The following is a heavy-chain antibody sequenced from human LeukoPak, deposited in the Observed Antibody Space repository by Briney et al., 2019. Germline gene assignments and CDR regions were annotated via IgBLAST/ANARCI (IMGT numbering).Heavy chain of an antibody. Sequence: ASVKVSCKASGYTFTSYDINWVRQTTGQGLEWMGWMNPGSGNTGYAQKFQGRVTMTRNTSINTVYMEVSGLRSEDTAVYYCTRGGIIILGVATVVDYWGQGTLVNVSS. CDR3: TRGGIIILGVATVVDY. D-gene: IGHD3/OR15-3a*01. V-gene: IGHV1-8*01. CDR1: GYTFTSYD. CDR2: MNPGSGNT. J-gene: IGHJ4*02.